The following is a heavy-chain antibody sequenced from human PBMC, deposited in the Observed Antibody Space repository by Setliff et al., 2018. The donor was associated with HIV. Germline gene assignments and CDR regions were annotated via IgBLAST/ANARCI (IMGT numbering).Heavy chain of an antibody. D-gene: IGHD3-10*01. Sequence: PWESLKISCQCSGFNFLAHWIGWVRQVPEKGLEWMGIVYPGDSDARYNPSFEGQVTVSADKTITTAYLQLTSLKASDTAMYFCARLPYYVSGGVFDHWGKGTLVTVSS. CDR2: VYPGDSDA. CDR3: ARLPYYVSGGVFDH. CDR1: GFNFLAHW. J-gene: IGHJ4*02. V-gene: IGHV5-51*01.